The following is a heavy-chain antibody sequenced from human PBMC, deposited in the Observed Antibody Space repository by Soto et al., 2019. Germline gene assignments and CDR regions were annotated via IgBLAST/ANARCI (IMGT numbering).Heavy chain of an antibody. D-gene: IGHD4-4*01. Sequence: SETLSLTCAVYGGSFSGYYWSWIRQPPGKGLEWIGEINHSGSTNYNPSLKSRVTISVDTSKNQFSLKLSSVTAADTAVYYCARDGGTTVTPKNYYGMDVWGQGTTVTVSS. CDR2: INHSGST. V-gene: IGHV4-34*01. CDR3: ARDGGTTVTPKNYYGMDV. CDR1: GGSFSGYY. J-gene: IGHJ6*02.